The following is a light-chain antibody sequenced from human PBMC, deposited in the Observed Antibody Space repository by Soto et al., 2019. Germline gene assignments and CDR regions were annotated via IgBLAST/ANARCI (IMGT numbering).Light chain of an antibody. V-gene: IGKV3-15*01. CDR3: QQYNKWPQT. CDR1: QSVSSY. CDR2: GAS. Sequence: EIVLTQSPATLSLSPWERATLSCRASQSVSSYLAWYQQKPGQAPRLLIYGASTRATDIPPSFTGSGSGTEFTLTISSLQSEDIAVYYCQQYNKWPQTFGQGTKVDNK. J-gene: IGKJ1*01.